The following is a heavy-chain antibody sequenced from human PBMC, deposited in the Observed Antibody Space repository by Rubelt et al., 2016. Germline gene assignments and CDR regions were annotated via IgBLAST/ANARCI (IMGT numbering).Heavy chain of an antibody. CDR2: ISWNSGSI. V-gene: IGHV3-9*01. Sequence: GKGLEWVSGISWNSGSIGYADSVKGRFTISRDNAKNSLYLQMNSLRAEDTALYYCAKDPGRLGELGLFDYWGQGTLVTVSS. J-gene: IGHJ4*02. D-gene: IGHD3-16*01. CDR3: AKDPGRLGELGLFDY.